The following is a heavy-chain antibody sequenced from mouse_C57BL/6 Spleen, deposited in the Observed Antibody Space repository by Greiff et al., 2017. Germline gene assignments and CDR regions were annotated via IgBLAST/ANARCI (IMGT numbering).Heavy chain of an antibody. CDR2: INPNNGGT. D-gene: IGHD3-3*01. Sequence: VQLQQSGPELVKPGASVKISCKASGYTFTDYYMNWVKQSHGKSLEWIGEINPNNGGTSYNQKFKGKATLTVDKYSSTAYMELRSLTSEDSAVYYCARGGPLYYFDYWGQGTTLTVSS. CDR3: ARGGPLYYFDY. V-gene: IGHV1-26*01. CDR1: GYTFTDYY. J-gene: IGHJ2*01.